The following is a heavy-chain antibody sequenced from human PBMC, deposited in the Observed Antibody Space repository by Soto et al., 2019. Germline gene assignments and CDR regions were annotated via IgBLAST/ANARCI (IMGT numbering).Heavy chain of an antibody. CDR3: ARREVLGDNDILTGRWFDP. D-gene: IGHD3-9*01. J-gene: IGHJ5*02. CDR1: GGTFSSYA. V-gene: IGHV1-69*13. Sequence: SVKVSCKASGGTFSSYAISWVRQAPGQGLEWMGGIIPIFGTANYAQRFQGRVTITADESTSTAYMELSSLRSEDTAVYYCARREVLGDNDILTGRWFDPWGQGTLVTVSS. CDR2: IIPIFGTA.